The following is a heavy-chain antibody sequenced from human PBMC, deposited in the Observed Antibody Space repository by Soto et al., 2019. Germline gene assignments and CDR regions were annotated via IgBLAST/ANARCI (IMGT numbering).Heavy chain of an antibody. V-gene: IGHV4-59*01. CDR2: IYYSGST. J-gene: IGHJ3*02. Sequence: KTSETLSLTCTVSGGSISSYYWSWIRQPPGKGLEWIGYIYYSGSTNYNPSLKSRVTISVDTSKNQFSLKLSSVTAADTAVYYCARDRDYGAFDIWGQGTMVTV. CDR1: GGSISSYY. CDR3: ARDRDYGAFDI. D-gene: IGHD3-10*01.